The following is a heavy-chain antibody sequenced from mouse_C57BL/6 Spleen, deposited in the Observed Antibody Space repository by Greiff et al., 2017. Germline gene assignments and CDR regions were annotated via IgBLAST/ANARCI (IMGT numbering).Heavy chain of an antibody. V-gene: IGHV1-69*01. J-gene: IGHJ1*03. CDR2: IDPSASYT. Sequence: QVQLQQPGAELVMPGASVKLSCKASGYTFTSYWMHWVKQRPGQGLEWIGEIDPSASYTNYNQKFKGKSTLTVDKSSSTAYMQLSSLTSEDSAVYYCARGDYYGSSPWYFDVWGTGTTVTVSS. CDR3: ARGDYYGSSPWYFDV. CDR1: GYTFTSYW. D-gene: IGHD1-1*01.